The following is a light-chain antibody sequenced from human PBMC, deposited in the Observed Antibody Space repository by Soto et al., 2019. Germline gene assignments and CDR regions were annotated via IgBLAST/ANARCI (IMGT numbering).Light chain of an antibody. CDR2: DDS. V-gene: IGLV3-21*02. Sequence: SYELTQPPSVSVAPGQTARISCGGNNIGSKSVHWYQQKPGQAPVLVVYDDSDRPSGIPERFSGSNSGNTATLTISGVEAGDVADYYCRVWDCSSDYHVFGTGTKLTVL. CDR1: NIGSKS. CDR3: RVWDCSSDYHV. J-gene: IGLJ1*01.